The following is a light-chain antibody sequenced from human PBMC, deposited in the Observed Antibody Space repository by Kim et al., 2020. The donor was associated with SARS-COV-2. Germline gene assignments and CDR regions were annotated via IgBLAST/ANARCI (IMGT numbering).Light chain of an antibody. CDR3: QQYGSTPYT. V-gene: IGKV3-20*01. CDR1: QSVGSSL. CDR2: EAF. Sequence: EIVLTQSPGTLSLSPGERATLSCRASQSVGSSLLARYQQKPGQAPRLLIYEAFKRVAGIPDRFSGSGSGTDFTLTISRPEPEDFAMYYCQQYGSTPYTFGQGTKLEI. J-gene: IGKJ2*01.